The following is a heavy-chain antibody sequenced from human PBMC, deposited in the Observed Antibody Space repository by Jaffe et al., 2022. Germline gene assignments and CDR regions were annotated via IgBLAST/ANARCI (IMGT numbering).Heavy chain of an antibody. J-gene: IGHJ4*02. CDR1: GGSISSTSYY. D-gene: IGHD6-6*01. V-gene: IGHV4-39*01. CDR2: IYYSGST. CDR3: ASWYSSSSGFVY. Sequence: QLQLQESGPGLVKPSETLSLTCTVSGGSISSTSYYWGWIRQSPGKGLEWIGNIYYSGSTYYNPSLKSRVTISVDTSKNQFSLKLSSVTAADTAVYYCASWYSSSSGFVYWGQGTLVTVSS.